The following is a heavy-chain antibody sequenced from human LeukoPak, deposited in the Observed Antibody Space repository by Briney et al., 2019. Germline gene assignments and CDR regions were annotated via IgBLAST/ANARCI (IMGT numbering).Heavy chain of an antibody. Sequence: GGSLRLSCAASGFTFSSYSMNWVRQAPGKGLEWVSSISSSSSYIYYTDSVRGRFTISRDKSKNTLYLQMNSLRAEDTALFYCAKDRWTGFSAVDSWGQGTLVTVSS. J-gene: IGHJ4*02. CDR3: AKDRWTGFSAVDS. CDR1: GFTFSSYS. D-gene: IGHD3/OR15-3a*01. CDR2: ISSSSSYI. V-gene: IGHV3-21*01.